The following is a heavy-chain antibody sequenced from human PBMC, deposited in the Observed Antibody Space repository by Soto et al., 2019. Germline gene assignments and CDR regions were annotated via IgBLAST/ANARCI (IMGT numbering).Heavy chain of an antibody. J-gene: IGHJ4*02. CDR2: VNPHSGNT. V-gene: IGHV1-8*01. Sequence: QEQLVQSGAEVKKPGASVKVSCKASGYTFTNHDIYWVRQATGQGLEWMGWVNPHSGNTDYAQKFQGRVTLTRNTSITTAYMELSSLKSDDTAVYYCARAHWNGDYFDYWGQGSLVTVSS. CDR1: GYTFTNHD. D-gene: IGHD1-1*01. CDR3: ARAHWNGDYFDY.